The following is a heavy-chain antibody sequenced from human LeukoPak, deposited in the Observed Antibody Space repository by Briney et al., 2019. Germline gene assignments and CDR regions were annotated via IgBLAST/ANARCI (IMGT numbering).Heavy chain of an antibody. CDR3: AKGLEPGAFDI. Sequence: PGGSLRLSCAASGXIFNYYAMNWVRQAPGKGLEWVSAISGGGHSTYYADSVKGRFTISRDNSKNTLYLQMNSLRAEDTAVYFCAKGLEPGAFDIWGQGTRVTVSS. V-gene: IGHV3-23*01. CDR2: ISGGGHST. D-gene: IGHD1-1*01. J-gene: IGHJ3*02. CDR1: GXIFNYYA.